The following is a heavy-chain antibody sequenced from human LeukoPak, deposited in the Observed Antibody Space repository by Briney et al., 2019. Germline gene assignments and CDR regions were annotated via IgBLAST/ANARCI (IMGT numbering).Heavy chain of an antibody. CDR2: IYSSGST. CDR3: ARLRYAGSYVDY. Sequence: SSETLSLTCTVSNGSFNSYYWSWFRQPPGKGLECIASIYSSGSTNYNPSLKNRVTISVDTSKNQFSLQLSSVTAADTAVYYCARLRYAGSYVDYWGQGTLVTVSS. D-gene: IGHD1-26*01. J-gene: IGHJ4*02. V-gene: IGHV4-59*08. CDR1: NGSFNSYY.